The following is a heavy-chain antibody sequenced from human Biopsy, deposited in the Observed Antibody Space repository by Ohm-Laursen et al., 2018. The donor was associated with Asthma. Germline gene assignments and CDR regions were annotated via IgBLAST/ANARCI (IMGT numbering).Heavy chain of an antibody. CDR1: GFTFRSYA. V-gene: IGHV3-30-3*01. CDR2: ISSDGHNK. Sequence: GQTLSLTCAASGFTFRSYAMHWVRQAPGKGLEWVALISSDGHNKYYKDSVKGRFTISRDNSKLRLYLEINSLRVEDSAVYYCARESGQDSGGTGAFDRWGQGIMVAVSS. CDR3: ARESGQDSGGTGAFDR. J-gene: IGHJ3*02. D-gene: IGHD4-23*01.